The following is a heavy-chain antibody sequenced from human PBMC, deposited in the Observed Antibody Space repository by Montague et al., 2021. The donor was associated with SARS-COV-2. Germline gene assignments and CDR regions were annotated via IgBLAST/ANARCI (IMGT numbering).Heavy chain of an antibody. CDR2: T. V-gene: IGHV4-59*01. CDR3: ARDRRGWLKLEAYFDY. D-gene: IGHD5-24*01. J-gene: IGHJ4*02. Sequence: TNYNPSLKSRVTISVDTSKNQFSLKLNSMTAADTAVYYCARDRRGWLKLEAYFDYWREGTMVTVSS.